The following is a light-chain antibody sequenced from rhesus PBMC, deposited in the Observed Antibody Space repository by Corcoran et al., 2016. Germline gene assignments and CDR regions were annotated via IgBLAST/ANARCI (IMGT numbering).Light chain of an antibody. J-gene: IGLJ6*01. CDR2: RVS. V-gene: IGLV2-26*01. Sequence: QAAPTQPPSVSKSLGQSVTISCDGNSSGIASYSDVYWYQQHPGTDPRLLIYRVSNRTSGVSDRFSGFKSGSTTSLTISGLQAEDEAIYYCCSYRSGSTDVFGSGTKLTVL. CDR3: CSYRSGSTDV. CDR1: SSGIASYSD.